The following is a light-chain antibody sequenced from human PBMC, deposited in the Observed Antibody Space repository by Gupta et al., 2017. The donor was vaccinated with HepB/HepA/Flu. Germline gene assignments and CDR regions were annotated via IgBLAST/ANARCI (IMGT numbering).Light chain of an antibody. V-gene: IGKV1-39*01. CDR1: QSIPNY. CDR3: LQSASTPLP. J-gene: IGKJ1*01. Sequence: DIEMTHPPSSLSASVVDRVAITCRASQSIPNYLHWYQQKPGKAPYLLIYPASRLESGVPSRFSGSGSGTDFTLTISRLQPEDFAIYYCLQSASTPLPFGQGTKVEIK. CDR2: PAS.